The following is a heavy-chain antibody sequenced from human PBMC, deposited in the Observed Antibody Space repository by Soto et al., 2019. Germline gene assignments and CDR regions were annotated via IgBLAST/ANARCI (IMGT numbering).Heavy chain of an antibody. V-gene: IGHV3-30-3*01. CDR3: ARSAVAAAGTHYYYYGMDV. CDR1: GFTFSSYA. D-gene: IGHD6-13*01. Sequence: GGSLRLSCAASGFTFSSYAMHWVRQAPGKGLEWVAVISYDGSNKYYADSVKGRFTISRDNSKNTLYLQMNSLRAEDTAVYYCARSAVAAAGTHYYYYGMDVWGQGTTVTVSS. J-gene: IGHJ6*02. CDR2: ISYDGSNK.